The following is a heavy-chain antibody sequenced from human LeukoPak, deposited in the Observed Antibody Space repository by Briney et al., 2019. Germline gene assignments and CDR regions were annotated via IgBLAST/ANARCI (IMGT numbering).Heavy chain of an antibody. CDR1: GFTFSDYY. V-gene: IGHV3-11*04. J-gene: IGHJ6*03. Sequence: PGGSLRLSXAASGFTFSDYYMSWIRQAPGKGLEWVSYISSSGSTIYYADSVKGRFTISRDNAKNSLYLQMNSLRAEDTAVYYCARDGYYDFWSGYYSHYYYYMDVWGKGTRSPSP. CDR2: ISSSGSTI. CDR3: ARDGYYDFWSGYYSHYYYYMDV. D-gene: IGHD3-3*01.